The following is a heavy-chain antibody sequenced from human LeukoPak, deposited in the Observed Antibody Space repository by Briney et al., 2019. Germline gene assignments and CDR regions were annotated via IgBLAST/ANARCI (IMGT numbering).Heavy chain of an antibody. Sequence: ASVKVSCKASGYTFTSYAMHWVRQAPGQRLEWMGWINPNSGGTNYAQKFQGRVTMTRDTSISTAYMELSRLRSDDTAVYYCARGYGGYEFLFDYWGQGTLVTVSS. CDR3: ARGYGGYEFLFDY. CDR2: INPNSGGT. V-gene: IGHV1-2*02. CDR1: GYTFTSYA. D-gene: IGHD5-12*01. J-gene: IGHJ4*02.